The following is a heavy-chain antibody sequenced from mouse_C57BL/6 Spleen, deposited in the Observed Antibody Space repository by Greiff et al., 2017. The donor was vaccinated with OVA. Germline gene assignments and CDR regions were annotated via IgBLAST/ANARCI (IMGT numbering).Heavy chain of an antibody. CDR1: GFSLTSYG. Sequence: QVQLKESGPGLVAPSQSLSITCTVSGFSLTSYGVSWVRQPPGKGLEWLGVIWGDGSTNYHSALISRLSISKDNSKDQDFLKLNSQQTDDTATYYGAPTDGDYAMDDWGQGTSVTVSS. V-gene: IGHV2-3*01. CDR2: IWGDGST. J-gene: IGHJ4*01. CDR3: APTDGDYAMDD. D-gene: IGHD1-1*02.